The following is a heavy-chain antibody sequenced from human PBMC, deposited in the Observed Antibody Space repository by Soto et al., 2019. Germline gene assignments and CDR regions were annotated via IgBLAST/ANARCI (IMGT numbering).Heavy chain of an antibody. CDR3: GRLDSSYYFDY. J-gene: IGHJ4*02. CDR1: VYTFTTDW. D-gene: IGHD3-22*01. V-gene: IGHV5-51*01. Sequence: GESLKISCKDSVYTFTTDWIGWVRQMPGKGLEWMGIIYPGDSDTTYSPSFQGQVTISADQSISTAYLQWNSLKASDSAMYYCGRLDSSYYFDYWGQGTLVTVSS. CDR2: IYPGDSDT.